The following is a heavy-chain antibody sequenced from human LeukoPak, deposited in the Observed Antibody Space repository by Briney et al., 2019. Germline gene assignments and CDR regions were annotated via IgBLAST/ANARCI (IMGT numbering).Heavy chain of an antibody. J-gene: IGHJ4*02. Sequence: GASVKVSCKSSGHTFTSYGINWVRQAPGQGLEWMGWISVYNGNTYYAQNFQRRITMTTDTSTSTAYMDLKSLRSDDTAVYYCASAQEIAVAGSYFDYWGQGTLVTVSS. CDR2: ISVYNGNT. CDR1: GHTFTSYG. V-gene: IGHV1-18*04. CDR3: ASAQEIAVAGSYFDY. D-gene: IGHD6-19*01.